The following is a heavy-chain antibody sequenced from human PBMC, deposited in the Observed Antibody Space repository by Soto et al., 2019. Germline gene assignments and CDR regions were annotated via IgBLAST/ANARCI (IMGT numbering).Heavy chain of an antibody. CDR2: INPNSGDT. CDR1: GYTFSGYY. Sequence: QVQLVQSGAEVRKPGASVKVSCKTSGYTFSGYYMHWVRQAPGHGLEWMGWINPNSGDTHYAQKLQGRVTMTTDTSTSTAYMELRSLRSDDTAVYYCARVSLVELSDFDYWGQGTLVTVSS. V-gene: IGHV1-2*02. CDR3: ARVSLVELSDFDY. D-gene: IGHD1-7*01. J-gene: IGHJ4*02.